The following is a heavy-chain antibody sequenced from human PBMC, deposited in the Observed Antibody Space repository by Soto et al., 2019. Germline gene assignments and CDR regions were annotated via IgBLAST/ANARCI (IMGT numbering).Heavy chain of an antibody. CDR2: IYYSGST. J-gene: IGHJ6*02. V-gene: IGHV4-30-4*02. D-gene: IGHD2-21*02. CDR1: GGSISSGDYY. Sequence: PSETLSLTCTVSGGSISSGDYYWSWIRQPPGKGLEWIGYIYYSGSTYYNPSLKSRVTISVDTSKNQFSLILNSVTAADTAVYYCARDLWGYCGTDCYPLDVWGPGTTVTVSS. CDR3: ARDLWGYCGTDCYPLDV.